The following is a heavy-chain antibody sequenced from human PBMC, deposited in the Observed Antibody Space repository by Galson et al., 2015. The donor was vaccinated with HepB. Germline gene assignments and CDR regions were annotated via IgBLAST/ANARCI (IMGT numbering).Heavy chain of an antibody. D-gene: IGHD3-10*01. V-gene: IGHV1-69*06. Sequence: SCKASGGTFSSYAISWARQAPGQGLEWMGGIIPIFGTANYAQKFQGRVTITADKSTSTAYMELSSLRSEDTAVYYCARDKSTMVRGVQYYFDYWGQGTLVTVSS. CDR2: IIPIFGTA. CDR3: ARDKSTMVRGVQYYFDY. J-gene: IGHJ4*02. CDR1: GGTFSSYA.